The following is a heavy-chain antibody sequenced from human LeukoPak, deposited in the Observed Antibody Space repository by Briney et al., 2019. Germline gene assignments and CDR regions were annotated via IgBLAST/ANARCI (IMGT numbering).Heavy chain of an antibody. CDR2: LKEDGSEN. Sequence: GGSLRLSCAASGFTFSYYWMSWVRQAPGKGLEWVANLKEDGSENYSVDSVKGRFTISRDNAKNSLYLQMNSLRAEDTAVYYCARAQYSYGFYYYYYMDVWGKGTTVTISS. V-gene: IGHV3-7*04. J-gene: IGHJ6*03. D-gene: IGHD5-18*01. CDR1: GFTFSYYW. CDR3: ARAQYSYGFYYYYYMDV.